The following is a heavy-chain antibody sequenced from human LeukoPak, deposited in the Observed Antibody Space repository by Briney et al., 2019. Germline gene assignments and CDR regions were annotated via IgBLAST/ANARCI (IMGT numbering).Heavy chain of an antibody. CDR2: ISYAGTNK. Sequence: GGSLRLSCVVSGFTLTIYALHWVPQAPGKGRGGVAVISYAGTNKYYADSVKGRFTISRDISKNTVYLHMDSLRDEDTAVYFCARGGYYYDTTGSPGDYWGQGTLVTVSS. D-gene: IGHD3-22*01. CDR1: GFTLTIYA. J-gene: IGHJ4*02. V-gene: IGHV3-30-3*01. CDR3: ARGGYYYDTTGSPGDY.